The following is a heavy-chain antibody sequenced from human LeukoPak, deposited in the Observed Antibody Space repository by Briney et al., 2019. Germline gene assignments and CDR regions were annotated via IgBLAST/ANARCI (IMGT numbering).Heavy chain of an antibody. CDR3: ARDSSPSSSWYYYYYMDV. CDR1: GYTFTGYY. J-gene: IGHJ6*03. V-gene: IGHV1-2*02. D-gene: IGHD6-13*01. CDR2: INPNSGGT. Sequence: ASVKVSCKASGYTFTGYYMHWVRQAPGQGLEWMGWINPNSGGTNYAQKFQGRVTMTRDTSISTAYMELSRLRSDDTAVYYCARDSSPSSSWYYYYYMDVWGKGTTVTISS.